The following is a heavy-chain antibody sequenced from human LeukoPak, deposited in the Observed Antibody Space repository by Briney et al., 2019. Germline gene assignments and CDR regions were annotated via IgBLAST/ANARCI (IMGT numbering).Heavy chain of an antibody. CDR1: GCSISNYY. D-gene: IGHD3-10*01. CDR2: IFNSGST. Sequence: PSETLSLTCTVSGCSISNYYWTWLRQPPGKGLEWIGYIFNSGSTKYNPSLQSRVTISVDTSKNRFSLKLSSVTAADTAVYYCARHSPTYYDFDCWGQGTLVTVSS. J-gene: IGHJ4*02. CDR3: ARHSPTYYDFDC. V-gene: IGHV4-59*08.